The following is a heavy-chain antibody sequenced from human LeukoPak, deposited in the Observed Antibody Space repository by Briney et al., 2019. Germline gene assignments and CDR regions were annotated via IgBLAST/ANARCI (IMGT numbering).Heavy chain of an antibody. CDR2: IYPGDSDI. J-gene: IGHJ3*02. D-gene: IGHD2-2*01. V-gene: IGHV5-51*01. Sequence: GESLKISCKASGYNFLKYWIAWVRQMPGKGLEWMGIIYPGDSDIRYSPSFQGQVTISADKSITTAYLQWSSLKASDTAMFYCARHPNSTSWYWGTFDIWGQGTMVTVSS. CDR1: GYNFLKYW. CDR3: ARHPNSTSWYWGTFDI.